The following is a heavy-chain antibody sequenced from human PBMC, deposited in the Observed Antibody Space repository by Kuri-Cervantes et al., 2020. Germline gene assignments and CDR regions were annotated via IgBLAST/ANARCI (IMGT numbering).Heavy chain of an antibody. Sequence: GESLKISCAASGFTFSSYSMNWVRQAPGKGLEWVSSISSSSSYIYYADSVKGRFTISRDNAKNSLYLQMNSLRAEDTAVYYCATARPAVAGSSHDPFDIWGQGTMVTVSS. CDR3: ATARPAVAGSSHDPFDI. CDR1: GFTFSSYS. D-gene: IGHD6-19*01. CDR2: ISSSSSYI. V-gene: IGHV3-21*01. J-gene: IGHJ3*02.